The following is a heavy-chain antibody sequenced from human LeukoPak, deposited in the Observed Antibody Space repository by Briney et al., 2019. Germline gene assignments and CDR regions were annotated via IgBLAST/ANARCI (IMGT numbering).Heavy chain of an antibody. CDR1: GGSFSSYY. V-gene: IGHV4-39*07. D-gene: IGHD5-18*01. CDR2: IYYSGST. CDR3: ATQLWLHDAFDI. J-gene: IGHJ3*02. Sequence: PSETLSLTCAVYGGSFSSYYWGWIRQPPGKGLEWIGSIYYSGSTYYNPSLKSRVTISVDTSKNQFSLKLSSVTAADTAVYYCATQLWLHDAFDIWGQGTMVAVSS.